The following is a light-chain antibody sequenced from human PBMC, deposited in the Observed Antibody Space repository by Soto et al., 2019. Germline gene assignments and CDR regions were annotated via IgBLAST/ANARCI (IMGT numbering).Light chain of an antibody. CDR3: QQYGSSPAP. J-gene: IGKJ1*01. Sequence: EIVLTQSPGTLSLSPGERATLSCRASQSVSSSYLAWYQQKPGQAPRLLIYGASSRATGIPDRFSGSGSGTDFPLTISRLEPEDLAVYYCQQYGSSPAPFGQGTKVEIK. CDR2: GAS. CDR1: QSVSSSY. V-gene: IGKV3-20*01.